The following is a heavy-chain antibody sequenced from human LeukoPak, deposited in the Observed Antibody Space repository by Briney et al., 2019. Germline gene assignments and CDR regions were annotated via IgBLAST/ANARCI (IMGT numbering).Heavy chain of an antibody. CDR2: ISGSGGST. CDR3: AKGADTAMANYFDY. Sequence: GGSLRLSCAASGFTFSSYAMSWVRQAPGKGLEWVSAISGSGGSTYYADSVKGRFTISGDNFKNTLYLQMNSLRVEDTAVYYCAKGADTAMANYFDYWGQGTLVTVCS. J-gene: IGHJ4*02. CDR1: GFTFSSYA. V-gene: IGHV3-23*01. D-gene: IGHD5-18*01.